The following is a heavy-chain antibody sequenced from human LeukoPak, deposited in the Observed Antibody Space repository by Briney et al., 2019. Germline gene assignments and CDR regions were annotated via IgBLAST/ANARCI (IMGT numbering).Heavy chain of an antibody. CDR2: IKQDGSDK. D-gene: IGHD5-12*01. J-gene: IGHJ4*02. Sequence: GGSLRLSCAASGFTFSTYWMSWVRQAPGKGLEWVANIKQDGSDKYYVDSVKGRFTISRDNAKNSLFLQMNSLRAEDTAVYYCARGVATIDYWGQGTLVTVSS. CDR1: GFTFSTYW. CDR3: ARGVATIDY. V-gene: IGHV3-7*01.